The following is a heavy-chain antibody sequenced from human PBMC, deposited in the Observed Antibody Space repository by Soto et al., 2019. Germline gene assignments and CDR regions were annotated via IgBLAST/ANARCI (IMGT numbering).Heavy chain of an antibody. CDR2: ISAYNGNT. J-gene: IGHJ4*02. Sequence: ASVKVSCKASGYTFTSYGISWVRQAPGQGLEWMGWISAYNGNTNYAQKLQGRVTMTTDTSTSTAYMELRSLRSDDTAVYYCARDNMGDSSSHHRPERQFDYWGQGTLVTVSS. D-gene: IGHD6-13*01. CDR1: GYTFTSYG. V-gene: IGHV1-18*01. CDR3: ARDNMGDSSSHHRPERQFDY.